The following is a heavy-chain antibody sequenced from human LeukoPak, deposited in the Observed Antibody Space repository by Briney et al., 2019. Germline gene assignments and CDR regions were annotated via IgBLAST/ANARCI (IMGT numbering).Heavy chain of an antibody. D-gene: IGHD3-10*01. CDR1: RFTFSSYS. Sequence: GGSLRLSCAASRFTFSSYSMNWVRQAPGKGLEWVSGINWSGGSTGYADSVKGRFTISRDNTKNSLYLQMNSLRAEDTALYYCASGTTYYYGSGSPYWGQGTLVTVSS. J-gene: IGHJ4*02. CDR2: INWSGGST. CDR3: ASGTTYYYGSGSPY. V-gene: IGHV3-20*04.